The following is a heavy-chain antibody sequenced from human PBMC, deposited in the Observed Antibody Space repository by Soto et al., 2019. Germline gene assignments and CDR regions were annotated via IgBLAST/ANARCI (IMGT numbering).Heavy chain of an antibody. V-gene: IGHV3-30*18. Sequence: GGSLRLSCAASGFTFSSFGMHWVRQAPGKGLEWVAVISYDGSNKYYADSVKGRFTISRDNSKNTLYLQMNSLRAEDTAVYYCAKAHSGYDSSGYYPTYWGQGTLVTVSS. D-gene: IGHD3-22*01. J-gene: IGHJ4*02. CDR3: AKAHSGYDSSGYYPTY. CDR1: GFTFSSFG. CDR2: ISYDGSNK.